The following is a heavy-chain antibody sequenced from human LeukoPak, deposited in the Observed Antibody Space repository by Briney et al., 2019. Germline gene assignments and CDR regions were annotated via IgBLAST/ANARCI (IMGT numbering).Heavy chain of an antibody. CDR2: INPAGGST. CDR1: VFTFSADW. D-gene: IGHD1-7*01. Sequence: GGSLRLSCEASVFTFSADWMHWVRQAPGKGLVWVSRINPAGGSTYYADSVKGRFSISRDNAKNTAYLQMNSLRAEDTAVYYCTRTENYGNFDSWGQGTLVTVSS. CDR3: TRTENYGNFDS. J-gene: IGHJ4*02. V-gene: IGHV3-74*01.